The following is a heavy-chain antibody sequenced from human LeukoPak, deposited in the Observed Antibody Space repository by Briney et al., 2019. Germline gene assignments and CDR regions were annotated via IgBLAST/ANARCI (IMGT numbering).Heavy chain of an antibody. CDR2: INPSGGST. Sequence: ASVKVSCKASGYTFTSYYMHWVRQAPGQGLEWMGIINPSGGSTSYAQKFQGRVTMTRDTSTSTVYMELSSLRSEDTAVYYCARDNAHCYDSSGYGYWGQGTLVTVSS. CDR1: GYTFTSYY. CDR3: ARDNAHCYDSSGYGY. V-gene: IGHV1-46*01. D-gene: IGHD3-22*01. J-gene: IGHJ4*02.